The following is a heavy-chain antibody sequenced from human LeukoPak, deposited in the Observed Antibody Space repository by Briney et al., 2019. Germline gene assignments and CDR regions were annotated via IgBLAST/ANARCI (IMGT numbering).Heavy chain of an antibody. V-gene: IGHV2-26*01. CDR3: ARIGYDSSGYSPPYFDY. CDR1: GFSLSNARMG. CDR2: IFSNDEK. Sequence: ESGPTLVNPTETLTLTCTVSGFSLSNARMGVSWIRQPPGKALEWLAHIFSNDEKSYSTSLKSRLTISKDTSKSQVVLTMTNMGPVDTATYYCARIGYDSSGYSPPYFDYWGQGTLVTVSS. J-gene: IGHJ4*02. D-gene: IGHD3-22*01.